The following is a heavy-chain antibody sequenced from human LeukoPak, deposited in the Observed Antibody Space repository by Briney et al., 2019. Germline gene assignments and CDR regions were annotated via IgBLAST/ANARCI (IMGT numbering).Heavy chain of an antibody. Sequence: GGSLRLSCAASGFTFSSYAMSWVRQAPGEGLEWVSASSGSGDSADYADAVKGRFTISRDNSKSTLYLQMTSLRVDDTAVYYCAKRATAGGFDSWGQGTLVTVSS. CDR3: AKRATAGGFDS. D-gene: IGHD6-13*01. J-gene: IGHJ4*02. V-gene: IGHV3-23*01. CDR2: SSGSGDSA. CDR1: GFTFSSYA.